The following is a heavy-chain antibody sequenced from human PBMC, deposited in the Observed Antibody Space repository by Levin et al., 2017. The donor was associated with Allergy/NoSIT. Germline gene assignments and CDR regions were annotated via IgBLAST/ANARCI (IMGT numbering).Heavy chain of an antibody. D-gene: IGHD1-26*01. Sequence: PGGSLRLSCAASGFTFSSYAMSWVRQAPGKGLEWVSAISGSGGSTYYGDSVKGRFTISRDNSKNTLNLQMNSLRGEDTAIYYCAKGGDGNHNWFDPWGQGTLVTVSS. V-gene: IGHV3-23*01. CDR2: ISGSGGST. CDR3: AKGGDGNHNWFDP. J-gene: IGHJ5*02. CDR1: GFTFSSYA.